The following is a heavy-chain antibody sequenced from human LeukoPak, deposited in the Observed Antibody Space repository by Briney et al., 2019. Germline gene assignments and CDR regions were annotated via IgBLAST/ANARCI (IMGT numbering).Heavy chain of an antibody. CDR1: GGSFGGGGYP. CDR2: IYHTGAT. Sequence: PSQTLSLTCAVLGGSFGGGGYPWSWIRQPPGKGLEWIGYIYHTGATYYNPSLKSRVTISVDKSKNLLSLNLTSVTAADTAVYYCARSSTADFDLWGRGTLVAVSS. D-gene: IGHD2-2*01. CDR3: ARSSTADFDL. J-gene: IGHJ2*01. V-gene: IGHV4-30-2*01.